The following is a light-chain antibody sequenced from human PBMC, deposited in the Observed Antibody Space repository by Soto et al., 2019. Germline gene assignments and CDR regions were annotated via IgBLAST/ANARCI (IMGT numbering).Light chain of an antibody. CDR1: QGIRND. CDR2: AAT. V-gene: IGKV1-16*01. J-gene: IGKJ1*01. Sequence: DIQMTQSPSSLSASVGDRVTITCRASQGIRNDLVWFHQKPGKAPKSLIYAATSMQSGVPSRFSGSGSWTDFTLTISSLQPEDIGIYYCQQYNSYPVTFGQGTKVEIK. CDR3: QQYNSYPVT.